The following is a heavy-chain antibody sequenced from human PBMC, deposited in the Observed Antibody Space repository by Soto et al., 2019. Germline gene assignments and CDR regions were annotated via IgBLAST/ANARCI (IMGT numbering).Heavy chain of an antibody. Sequence: GESLKISCKGSEYRFTNYRIGWERQMPGKGLAWMGIIYPGDSDTRYSPSFQGQVTISADKSISTAYLQWSSLKASDTARYYCVRPPTCCGSYFDAFEIWGQGTLVTVSS. CDR1: EYRFTNYR. J-gene: IGHJ3*02. V-gene: IGHV5-51*01. CDR2: IYPGDSDT. D-gene: IGHD1-26*01. CDR3: VRPPTCCGSYFDAFEI.